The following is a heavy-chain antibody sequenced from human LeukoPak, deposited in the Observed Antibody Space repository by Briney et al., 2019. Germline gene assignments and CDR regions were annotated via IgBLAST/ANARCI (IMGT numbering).Heavy chain of an antibody. CDR2: ISGSGGST. Sequence: GGSLRLSCAASGFTFSSYAMSWVRQAPGKGLEWVSAISGSGGSTYYADSVKGRFTISRDNAKNSLYLQMNSLRAEDTAVYYCARDGVLRHFDWLYYFDYWGQGTLVTVSS. J-gene: IGHJ4*02. CDR1: GFTFSSYA. D-gene: IGHD3-9*01. V-gene: IGHV3-23*01. CDR3: ARDGVLRHFDWLYYFDY.